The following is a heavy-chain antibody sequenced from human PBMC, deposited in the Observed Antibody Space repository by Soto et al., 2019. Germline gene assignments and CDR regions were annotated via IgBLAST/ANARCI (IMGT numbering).Heavy chain of an antibody. V-gene: IGHV3-48*03. D-gene: IGHD3-3*01. Sequence: SLRLSCAASGFTFSSYEMNWVRQAPGKGLEWVSYISSSGSTIYYADSVKGRFTISRDNAKNPLYLQMNSLRAEDTAVYYCARDLAIFGVVISPTPANMDVWGQGTTVTVSS. CDR1: GFTFSSYE. CDR2: ISSSGSTI. CDR3: ARDLAIFGVVISPTPANMDV. J-gene: IGHJ6*02.